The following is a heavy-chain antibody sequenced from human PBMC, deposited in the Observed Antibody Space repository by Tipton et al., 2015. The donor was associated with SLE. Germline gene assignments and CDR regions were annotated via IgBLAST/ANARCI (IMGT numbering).Heavy chain of an antibody. CDR1: GGSISGFY. D-gene: IGHD6-6*01. Sequence: TLSLTCTVSGGSISGFYWSWIRQPPGKGLDWIGYIYMYSSVSSNSNPSLKSRVTISLDTSKNQFSLILISVTAADTAVYYCARQSMAARPDSDFWGQGTLVSVSS. V-gene: IGHV4-59*01. CDR2: IYMYSSVSS. J-gene: IGHJ4*02. CDR3: ARQSMAARPDSDF.